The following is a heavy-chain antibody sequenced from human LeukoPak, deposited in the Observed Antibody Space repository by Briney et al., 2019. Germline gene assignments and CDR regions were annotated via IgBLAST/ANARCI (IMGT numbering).Heavy chain of an antibody. D-gene: IGHD6-13*01. J-gene: IGHJ4*02. Sequence: PGGSLRLSCAASGFTFSSYAMSWVRQAPGKGLEWVSAISESGVSTYYADSVKGRFTVSRDNSDNTLYLQMNSLRAEDTAVYYCAKRIRRYPEPSSWSCFDYWGQGTLVTVSS. CDR2: ISESGVST. V-gene: IGHV3-23*01. CDR1: GFTFSSYA. CDR3: AKRIRRYPEPSSWSCFDY.